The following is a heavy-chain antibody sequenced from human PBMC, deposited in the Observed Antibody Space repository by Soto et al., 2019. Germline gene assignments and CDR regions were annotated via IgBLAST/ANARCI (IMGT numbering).Heavy chain of an antibody. V-gene: IGHV3-23*01. CDR1: GFTFSDFA. D-gene: IGHD3-10*01. Sequence: GGSLRLSCLASGFTFSDFAMTWVRHVPGRGLEWVASLDGAGGSTYYAESVRGRFSISRDNSQNTLFLQMKRLTVDDTAIYYCAAPRDEYGSGVSWFTYGMDIWGQGTTVTVSS. CDR2: LDGAGGST. CDR3: AAPRDEYGSGVSWFTYGMDI. J-gene: IGHJ6*02.